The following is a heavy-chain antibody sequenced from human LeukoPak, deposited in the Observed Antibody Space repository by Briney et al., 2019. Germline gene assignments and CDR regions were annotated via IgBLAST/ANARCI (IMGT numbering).Heavy chain of an antibody. D-gene: IGHD6-13*01. V-gene: IGHV3-53*01. Sequence: ESGGSLRLSCAASGFTVSSNYMSWVRQAPGKGLEWVSVIYSGGSTYYADSVKGRFTISRDNSKNTLYLQMNSLRAEDTAVYYCAKDLYSSSWYYFDYWGQGTLVTVSS. CDR3: AKDLYSSSWYYFDY. CDR1: GFTVSSNY. J-gene: IGHJ4*02. CDR2: IYSGGST.